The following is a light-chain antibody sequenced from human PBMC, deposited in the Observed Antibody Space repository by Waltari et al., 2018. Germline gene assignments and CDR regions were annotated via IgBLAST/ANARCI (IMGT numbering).Light chain of an antibody. Sequence: QSALTQPASVSGSPGQSITISCTGSSSDVGGDDSVSWYEDHPGQAPKVIIYDVNKRPSGVSDRFSDSKSGNTASLTISGLQAEDEATFYCSSQSTKNGVIFGRGTKVTVL. CDR3: SSQSTKNGVI. J-gene: IGLJ2*01. CDR1: SSDVGGDDS. CDR2: DVN. V-gene: IGLV2-14*03.